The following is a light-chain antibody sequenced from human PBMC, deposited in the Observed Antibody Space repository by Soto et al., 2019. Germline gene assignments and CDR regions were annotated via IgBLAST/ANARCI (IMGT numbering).Light chain of an antibody. J-gene: IGKJ1*01. V-gene: IGKV3-20*01. CDR2: GAS. Sequence: DIVLTQSPRTLSQSPGEKASLSGRASQSVSNNYLAWYQQKPGQAPRLLIYGASNRATGIPDRFSGSGSGTDFTLTISRLEPEDSAVYYCQQYGSSGTCGQGTKVEIK. CDR1: QSVSNNY. CDR3: QQYGSSGT.